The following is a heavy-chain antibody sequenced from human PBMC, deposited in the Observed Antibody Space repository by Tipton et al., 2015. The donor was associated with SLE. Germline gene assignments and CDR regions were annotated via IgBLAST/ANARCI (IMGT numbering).Heavy chain of an antibody. CDR3: ATLSGRDM. V-gene: IGHV3-30*02. Sequence: SLRLSCAASGFTVSSNYMSWVRQAPGKGLEWVAFIRNDGNVKNYADSVRGRFTLSRDNFRKTLVLQMNSLRPEDTAVYYCATLSGRDMWGQGTMVTVPS. CDR1: GFTVSSNY. D-gene: IGHD6-19*01. CDR2: IRNDGNVK. J-gene: IGHJ3*01.